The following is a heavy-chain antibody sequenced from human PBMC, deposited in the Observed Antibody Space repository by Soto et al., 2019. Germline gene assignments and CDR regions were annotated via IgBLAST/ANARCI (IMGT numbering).Heavy chain of an antibody. CDR2: IWYDGSNK. V-gene: IGHV3-33*01. CDR1: GFTFSSYG. Sequence: QVQLVESGGGVVQPGRSLRLSCAASGFTFSSYGMHWVRQAPGKGLEWVAVIWYDGSNKYYADSVKGRFTISRDNSKNTLYLQMNSLRAEDTAVYYCARDRQRWSHSNWFDPWGQGTLVTVSS. J-gene: IGHJ5*02. CDR3: ARDRQRWSHSNWFDP. D-gene: IGHD5-18*01.